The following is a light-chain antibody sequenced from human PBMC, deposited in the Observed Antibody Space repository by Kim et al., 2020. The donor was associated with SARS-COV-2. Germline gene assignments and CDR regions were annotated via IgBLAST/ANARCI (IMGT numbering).Light chain of an antibody. CDR1: SSNIGAGYD. J-gene: IGLJ1*01. CDR3: QSYDSSLSGFYV. Sequence: QSVLTQPPSVSGAAGQRVTISCTGSSSNIGAGYDVHWYQQLPRTAPKLLIYGNSNRPSGVPDRFSGSKSGTSASLAITGLQAEDEADYYCQSYDSSLSGFYVFGTGTKVTVL. V-gene: IGLV1-40*01. CDR2: GNS.